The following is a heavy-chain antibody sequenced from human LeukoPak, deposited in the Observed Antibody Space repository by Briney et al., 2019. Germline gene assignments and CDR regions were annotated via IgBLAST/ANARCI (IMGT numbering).Heavy chain of an antibody. CDR1: GFTVSSNY. J-gene: IGHJ4*02. CDR3: ARDLYSSSST. D-gene: IGHD6-13*01. V-gene: IGHV3-53*01. Sequence: PGGSLRLSCAASGFTVSSNYMGWVRQAPGKGLEWVSVIYSGGSTYYADSVKGRFTISRDNSKNTLYLQMNSLRAEDTAVYYCARDLYSSSSTWGQGTLVTVSS. CDR2: IYSGGST.